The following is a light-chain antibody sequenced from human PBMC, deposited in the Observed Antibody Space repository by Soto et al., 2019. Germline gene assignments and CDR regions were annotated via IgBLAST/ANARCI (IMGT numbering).Light chain of an antibody. CDR1: QSISSY. CDR2: AAS. J-gene: IGKJ4*01. Sequence: DIKMTQSPSSLSASVGDRVTITCRASQSISSYLNWYQQKPGKAPKLLIYAASSLQSGVPSRFSGSGSGTDCTLTISSLQPEDYATYYCQQCYSTPPGLTFGGGTKVEIK. CDR3: QQCYSTPPGLT. V-gene: IGKV1-39*01.